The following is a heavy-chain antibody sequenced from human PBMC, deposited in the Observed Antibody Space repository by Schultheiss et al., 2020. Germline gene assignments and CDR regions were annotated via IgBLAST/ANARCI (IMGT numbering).Heavy chain of an antibody. CDR1: GGSISSGNYY. D-gene: IGHD5-24*01. CDR3: SRLEMATIYFDY. V-gene: IGHV4-31*06. Sequence: SETLSLTCTVSGGSISSGNYYWSWIRQHPGKGLEWIGYIYYSGSTYYNPSLKSRVTMSVDTSKNQFSLKLSPVTAADTAVYYCSRLEMATIYFDYWGQGTLVTSPQ. J-gene: IGHJ4*02. CDR2: IYYSGST.